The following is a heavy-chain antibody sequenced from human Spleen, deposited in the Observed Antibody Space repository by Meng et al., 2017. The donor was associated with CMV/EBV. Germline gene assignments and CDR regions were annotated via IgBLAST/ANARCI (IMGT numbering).Heavy chain of an antibody. D-gene: IGHD6-19*01. J-gene: IGHJ4*02. CDR1: GFTFDDYA. Sequence: GGSLRLSCAASGFTFDDYAMHWVRQAPGKGLEWVSVIYSGGSTYYADSVKGRFTISRDNSKNTLYLQMNSLRIEDTAVYYCASRDTYSSPDYWGQGTLVTVSS. CDR2: IYSGGST. V-gene: IGHV3-53*01. CDR3: ASRDTYSSPDY.